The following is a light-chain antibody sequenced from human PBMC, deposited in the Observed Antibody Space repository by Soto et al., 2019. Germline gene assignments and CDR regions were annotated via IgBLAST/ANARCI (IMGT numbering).Light chain of an antibody. J-gene: IGKJ2*01. CDR3: QQRSDWHRT. CDR2: DAS. Sequence: EIVLTQSPATLSLSPGERATLSCRASQSITSYLAWYQQKPGQAPRLLIFDASNRATGIPARFSGSGSGTDFTLTISSLEPEDFALYYCQQRSDWHRTFGQGTKLEIK. V-gene: IGKV3-11*01. CDR1: QSITSY.